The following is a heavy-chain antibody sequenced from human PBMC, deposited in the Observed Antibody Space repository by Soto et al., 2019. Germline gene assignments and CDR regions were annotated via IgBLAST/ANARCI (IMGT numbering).Heavy chain of an antibody. J-gene: IGHJ5*02. Sequence: GWSLRLSCAGSGFTFGDSYMSLIRQAPGKGLEWLSYISPGSRYPAYADSVKGRFTISRDNAKRSLYLQMMSLTAEDTAIYYCVRGGGGGLFEPWGEGTMVTVSS. CDR2: ISPGSRYP. CDR1: GFTFGDSY. D-gene: IGHD2-15*01. CDR3: VRGGGGGLFEP. V-gene: IGHV3-11*06.